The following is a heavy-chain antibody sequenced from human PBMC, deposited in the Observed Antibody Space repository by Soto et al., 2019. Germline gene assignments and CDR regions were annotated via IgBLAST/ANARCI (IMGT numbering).Heavy chain of an antibody. CDR1: GFTFSDHH. Sequence: EVQLVESGGGLVQPGGSLRLSCAASGFTFSDHHMDWVRQAPGKGLEWVGRTRNKANSYTTEYAASVKGGFIISRDDSKNSLYLQMNSLKTEDTAVYYCSRDLGSWGQGTLVTVSS. CDR2: TRNKANSYTT. V-gene: IGHV3-72*01. J-gene: IGHJ5*02. CDR3: SRDLGS.